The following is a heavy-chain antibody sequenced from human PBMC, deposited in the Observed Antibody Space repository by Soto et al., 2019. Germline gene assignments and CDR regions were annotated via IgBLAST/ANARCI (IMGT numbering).Heavy chain of an antibody. CDR3: ARGVLRYLDCFHHYFYAY. CDR2: ISAYNGNT. J-gene: IGHJ4*02. V-gene: IGHV1-18*01. CDR1: GYTFTSYG. D-gene: IGHD3-9*01. Sequence: ASVKVSCKASGYTFTSYGISWVRQAPGQGLEWMGWISAYNGNTNYAQKLQGRVTMTTDTSTSTAYMELRSLRSDDTAVYYCARGVLRYLDCFHHYFYAYRAQRTLVTVSS.